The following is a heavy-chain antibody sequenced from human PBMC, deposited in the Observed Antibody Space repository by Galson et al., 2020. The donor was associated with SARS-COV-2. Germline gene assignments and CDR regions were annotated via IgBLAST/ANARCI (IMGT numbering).Heavy chain of an antibody. V-gene: IGHV4-34*01. CDR3: ARSRQDVTMIVVAITAYYHYMDV. Sequence: SETLSLTCAVYGESFSDYYWSWIRHSPGKGLEWIGEINHSGSTKSSPSLKSRVTIAVDTSKNQFSLKLTSMTAADTAVYYCARSRQDVTMIVVAITAYYHYMDVWGKGTTVTISS. D-gene: IGHD3-22*01. J-gene: IGHJ6*03. CDR2: INHSGST. CDR1: GESFSDYY.